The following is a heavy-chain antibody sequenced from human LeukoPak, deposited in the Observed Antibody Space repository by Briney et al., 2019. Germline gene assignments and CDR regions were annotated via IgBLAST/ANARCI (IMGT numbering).Heavy chain of an antibody. J-gene: IGHJ4*02. CDR2: ISGSGGST. Sequence: GGSLRLSCAASGFTFSSYGMHWVRQAPGKGLEWVSAISGSGGSTYYADSVKGRFTISSDSSKNTLYLQMNSLRAEDTAVYYCAKNLNSGRLNSFDYWGQGTLVTVSS. CDR3: AKNLNSGRLNSFDY. D-gene: IGHD2-21*01. CDR1: GFTFSSYG. V-gene: IGHV3-23*01.